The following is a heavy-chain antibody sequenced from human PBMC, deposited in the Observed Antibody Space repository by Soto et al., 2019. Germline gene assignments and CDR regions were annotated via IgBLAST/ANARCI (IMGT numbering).Heavy chain of an antibody. D-gene: IGHD3-22*01. J-gene: IGHJ4*02. CDR2: ISYTGSTI. CDR3: ARGLRNYYDRSGLHY. Sequence: GGSLRLSCVGSEFTFSNYEMNWVRQAPGKGLEWVSYISYTGSTIYYADSVRGRFTISRDNSKNSLYLQMNSLRAEDTAVYYCARGLRNYYDRSGLHYWGQEPWSPSPQ. V-gene: IGHV3-48*03. CDR1: EFTFSNYE.